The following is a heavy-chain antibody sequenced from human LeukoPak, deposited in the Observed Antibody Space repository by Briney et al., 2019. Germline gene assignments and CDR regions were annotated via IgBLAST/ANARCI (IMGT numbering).Heavy chain of an antibody. V-gene: IGHV3-48*03. Sequence: QSGGSLRLSCAASGFTFSSYEMNWVRQAPGKGLEWVSYISSSGSTIYYADSVKGRFTISRDNAKNSLYLQMNSLRAEDTAVYYCARGNDYFDYWGQGTLVTVSS. CDR1: GFTFSSYE. D-gene: IGHD1-1*01. J-gene: IGHJ4*02. CDR3: ARGNDYFDY. CDR2: ISSSGSTI.